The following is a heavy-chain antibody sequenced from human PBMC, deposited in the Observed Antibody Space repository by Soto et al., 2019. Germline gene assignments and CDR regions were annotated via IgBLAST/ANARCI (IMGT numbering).Heavy chain of an antibody. CDR2: LYYSGST. Sequence: QVQLQESGPGLVKPSQTLSLTCTVSGGSISSGGYYCSWIRQHPGKGLEWIGYLYYSGSTYYNPSSKGRVNISVDTSKDQFSLKLSSVTAADTAVYYCAVSRDGYSMDVWGQGTTVTVSS. CDR3: AVSRDGYSMDV. J-gene: IGHJ6*02. D-gene: IGHD2-2*01. CDR1: GGSISSGGYY. V-gene: IGHV4-31*03.